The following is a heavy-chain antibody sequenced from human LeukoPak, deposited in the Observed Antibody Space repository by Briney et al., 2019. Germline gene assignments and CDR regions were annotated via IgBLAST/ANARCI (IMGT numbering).Heavy chain of an antibody. Sequence: GGSLSFSCAASGFTFSSYAMHWDRQAPGKGLEGGAVISYDGSNKYYADSVKGRFTISRDNSKNTLYLQRDSLRAEDTAVYYCARDPNEYSYGVNGQFDYWGQGTLVTVSS. CDR1: GFTFSSYA. CDR2: ISYDGSNK. CDR3: ARDPNEYSYGVNGQFDY. J-gene: IGHJ4*02. V-gene: IGHV3-30-3*01. D-gene: IGHD5-18*01.